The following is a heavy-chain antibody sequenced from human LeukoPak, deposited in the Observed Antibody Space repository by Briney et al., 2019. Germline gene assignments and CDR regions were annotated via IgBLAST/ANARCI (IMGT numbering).Heavy chain of an antibody. V-gene: IGHV3-43*02. J-gene: IGHJ6*02. CDR1: GFTFDDYA. Sequence: GGSLRLSCAASGFTFDDYAMRWVRQAPGKGLEWVSLISGDGGSTYYADSVKGRFTISRDNSKNSLYLQMNSLRTEDTALYYCAKDSSPSTHYYYYGMDVWGQGTTVTVSS. CDR2: ISGDGGST. CDR3: AKDSSPSTHYYYYGMDV.